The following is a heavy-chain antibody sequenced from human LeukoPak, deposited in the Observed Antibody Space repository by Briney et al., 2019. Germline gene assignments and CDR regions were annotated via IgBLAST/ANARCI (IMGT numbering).Heavy chain of an antibody. Sequence: SCKASGGTFSSYSMNWVRQAPGKGLEWVSYISSSSSTIYYADSVKGRFTISRDNAKNSLYLQMNSLRAEDTAVYYCATVGYSSGWDNWFDPWGQGTLVTVSS. CDR1: GGTFSSYS. V-gene: IGHV3-48*01. J-gene: IGHJ5*02. CDR2: ISSSSSTI. CDR3: ATVGYSSGWDNWFDP. D-gene: IGHD6-19*01.